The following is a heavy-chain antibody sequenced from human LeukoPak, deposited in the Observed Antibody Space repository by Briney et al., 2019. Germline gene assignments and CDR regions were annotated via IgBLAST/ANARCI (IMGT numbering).Heavy chain of an antibody. CDR1: GYTFTGYY. D-gene: IGHD6-6*01. V-gene: IGHV1-2*02. CDR2: INPNSGGT. Sequence: GSVKVSCQASGYTFTGYYMHWVRQAPGQGREWVGWINPNSGGTNYAQKFQGGVTMTRDTSISTASMKLSRLRSDDTAVYYCAKRAARPAGTLYYSDYSGQATLVTASS. J-gene: IGHJ4*02. CDR3: AKRAARPAGTLYYSDY.